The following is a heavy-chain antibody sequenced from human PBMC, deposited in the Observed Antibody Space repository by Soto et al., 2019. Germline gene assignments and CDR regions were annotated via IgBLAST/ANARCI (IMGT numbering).Heavy chain of an antibody. V-gene: IGHV1-2*02. D-gene: IGHD6-19*01. J-gene: IGHJ4*02. Sequence: GASVKVSCKASGYTFTGYYMHWVRQAPGQGLEWMGWINPNSGGTNYAQKFQGRVTMTRDTSISTAYMELSRLRSGDTAVYYCARGIDLIVRGPGGCGLWGQGTLVTVSS. CDR2: INPNSGGT. CDR3: ARGIDLIVRGPGGCGL. CDR1: GYTFTGYY.